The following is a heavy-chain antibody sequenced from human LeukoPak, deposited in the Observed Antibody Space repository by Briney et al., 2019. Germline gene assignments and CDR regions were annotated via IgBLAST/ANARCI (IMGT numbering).Heavy chain of an antibody. V-gene: IGHV1-18*01. D-gene: IGHD3-3*01. Sequence: ASVKVSCKASGYTFTSYGISWVRQAPGQGLEWMGWISAYNGNTHYAQKFQGRVTMTRDTSTSTAYMELSSLRSEDTAVYYCARVGEGCLDYWGQGTLVTVSS. CDR2: ISAYNGNT. J-gene: IGHJ4*02. CDR1: GYTFTSYG. CDR3: ARVGEGCLDY.